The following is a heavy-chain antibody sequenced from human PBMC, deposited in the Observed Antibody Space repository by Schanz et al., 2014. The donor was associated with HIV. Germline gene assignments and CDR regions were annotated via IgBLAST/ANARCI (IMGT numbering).Heavy chain of an antibody. J-gene: IGHJ4*02. CDR1: GFAVSGNY. D-gene: IGHD6-13*01. CDR2: LYNGGDT. CDR3: AKEEQQLGGVGGYHFDY. V-gene: IGHV3-53*01. Sequence: EVQLVESGGGLIQPGGSRRLSCAASGFAVSGNYMSWVRQAPGKGLEWVSTLYNGGDTYYADSVKGRFTISRDNSKNTLYLQRNSLRAEDTAMYYCAKEEQQLGGVGGYHFDYWGQGTLVTVSS.